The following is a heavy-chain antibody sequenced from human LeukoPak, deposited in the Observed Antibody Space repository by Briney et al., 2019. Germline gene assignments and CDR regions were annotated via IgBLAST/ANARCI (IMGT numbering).Heavy chain of an antibody. Sequence: ASVKVSCKASGYIFTGYYMHWVRQAPGQGLEWMGWINPNSGGTNYAQKFQGRVTMTRDTSISTAYMELSRLRSDDTAVYYCARVGLWASEYMDVWGKGTTVTVSS. CDR3: ARVGLWASEYMDV. V-gene: IGHV1-2*02. J-gene: IGHJ6*03. CDR2: INPNSGGT. CDR1: GYIFTGYY. D-gene: IGHD2/OR15-2a*01.